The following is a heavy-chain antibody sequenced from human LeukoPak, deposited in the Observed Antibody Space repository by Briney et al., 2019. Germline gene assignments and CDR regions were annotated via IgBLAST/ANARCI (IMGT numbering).Heavy chain of an antibody. J-gene: IGHJ4*02. CDR1: GFTFNQYA. CDR3: ARAGNIRFDY. CDR2: LSGSGGST. Sequence: GGSLRLSCVASGFTFNQYAMSWVRQAPGKGLEWVSTLSGSGGSTYYADSVKGRFTISRDNSKNTLYLQMNSLRAEDTAVYYCARAGNIRFDYWGQGTLVTVSS. V-gene: IGHV3-23*01. D-gene: IGHD1/OR15-1a*01.